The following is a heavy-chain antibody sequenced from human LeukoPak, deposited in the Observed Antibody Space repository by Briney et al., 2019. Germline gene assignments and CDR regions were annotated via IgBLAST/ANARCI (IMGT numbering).Heavy chain of an antibody. J-gene: IGHJ5*02. Sequence: SVKVSCKASGGTFISYAISWVRQAPGQGLEWMGGIIPIFGTANYAQKFQGRVTITTDESTSTAYMELSSLRSEDTAVYYCARGLRLLSGSYSGWFDPWGQGTLVTVSS. V-gene: IGHV1-69*05. D-gene: IGHD1-26*01. CDR2: IIPIFGTA. CDR1: GGTFISYA. CDR3: ARGLRLLSGSYSGWFDP.